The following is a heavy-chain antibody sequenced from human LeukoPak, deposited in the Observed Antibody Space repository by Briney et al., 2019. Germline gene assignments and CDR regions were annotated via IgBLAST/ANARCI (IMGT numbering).Heavy chain of an antibody. CDR2: IYSTGRS. J-gene: IGHJ6*03. V-gene: IGHV4-4*07. CDR3: ARENSGWYTYWYYYMDV. D-gene: IGHD6-19*01. Sequence: RSSETLSLTCTVSGGSISNYFWSWVRQPAGKGLEWIGRIYSTGRSDYNPSLKSRITMSVDTSKNQFSLKLTSVTAADTALYYCARENSGWYTYWYYYMDVWGKGTTVTISS. CDR1: GGSISNYF.